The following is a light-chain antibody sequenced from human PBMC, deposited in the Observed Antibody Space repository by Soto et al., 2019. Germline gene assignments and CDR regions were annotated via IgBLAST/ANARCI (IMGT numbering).Light chain of an antibody. CDR2: SAS. V-gene: IGKV3-15*01. Sequence: EIVMTQSPATLSVSPGERATLSCRASQSISRNLAWYQQKPGQAPRLLIFSASTRATGIPARFSGSGSGTEFTLTISSLQSEDSAVYYCQQYGRSPYTFGQGTKLEIK. CDR3: QQYGRSPYT. J-gene: IGKJ2*01. CDR1: QSISRN.